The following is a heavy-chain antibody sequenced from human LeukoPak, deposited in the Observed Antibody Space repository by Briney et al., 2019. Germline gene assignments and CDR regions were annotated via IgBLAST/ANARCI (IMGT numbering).Heavy chain of an antibody. D-gene: IGHD2-2*01. CDR2: ISHGGNNK. CDR1: GFTFSSYC. Sequence: PGGSLRLSCAASGFTFSSYCMHRVRQAPGKGLEWVAVISHGGNNKYYADSVKGRFTISRDNSKNPLYLQMNSMRAEDTAVYYCAKALRYCSSTSCYPFYYYYMDVWGKGTTVTVSS. J-gene: IGHJ6*03. V-gene: IGHV3-30*18. CDR3: AKALRYCSSTSCYPFYYYYMDV.